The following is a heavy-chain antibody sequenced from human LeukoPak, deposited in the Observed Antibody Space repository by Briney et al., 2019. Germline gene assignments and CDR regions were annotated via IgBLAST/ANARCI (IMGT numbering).Heavy chain of an antibody. J-gene: IGHJ4*02. CDR3: AREYYGGYVDY. CDR2: ISSNGGST. D-gene: IGHD3-10*01. V-gene: IGHV3-64*01. CDR1: GFTFSSFS. Sequence: PGGSLRLSCAASGFTFSSFSMHWVRQAPGKGLESVSAISSNGGSTYYANSEKGRFTISRDNSKNTLYLQMGSLRAEDMAVYYCAREYYGGYVDYWGQGTLVTVSS.